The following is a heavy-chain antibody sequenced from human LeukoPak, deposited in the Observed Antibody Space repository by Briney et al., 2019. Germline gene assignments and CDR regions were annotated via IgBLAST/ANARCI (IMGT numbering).Heavy chain of an antibody. J-gene: IGHJ4*02. CDR2: IDPSDSYT. V-gene: IGHV5-10-1*01. Sequence: RGESLRISCKGSGYSFTGYWISWVRQMPGKGLEWMGRIDPSDSYTNYSPSFQGHVTISADKSISTAYLQWSSLKASDTAMYYCARLELAYCGGDCYSLDYWGQGTLVTVSS. CDR1: GYSFTGYW. D-gene: IGHD2-21*02. CDR3: ARLELAYCGGDCYSLDY.